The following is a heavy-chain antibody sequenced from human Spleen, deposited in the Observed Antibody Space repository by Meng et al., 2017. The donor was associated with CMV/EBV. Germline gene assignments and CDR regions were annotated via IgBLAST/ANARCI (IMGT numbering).Heavy chain of an antibody. CDR2: IRYDGSNK. CDR3: AKLYNWNSDFDY. V-gene: IGHV3-30*02. CDR1: GFTFSSYG. J-gene: IGHJ4*02. D-gene: IGHD1-1*01. Sequence: QVQLVESGGGVVQPGGSLRLSCAASGFTFSSYGMHWVRQAPGKGLEWVAFIRYDGSNKYYADSVKGRFTISRDNSKNTLYLQMNSLRAEDTAVYYCAKLYNWNSDFDYWGQGTLGNVSS.